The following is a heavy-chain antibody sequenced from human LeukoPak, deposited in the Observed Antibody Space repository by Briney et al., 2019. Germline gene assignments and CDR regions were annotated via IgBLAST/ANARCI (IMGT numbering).Heavy chain of an antibody. CDR2: IYHSGST. D-gene: IGHD3-3*01. Sequence: SETLPLTCAVSGYSISSGYYWGWIRQPPGKGLEWIGSIYHSGSTYYNPSLKSRVTISVDTSKNQFSLKLSSVTAADTAVYYCARTNFWSGYYFFDYWGQGTLVTVSS. J-gene: IGHJ4*02. CDR1: GYSISSGYY. V-gene: IGHV4-38-2*01. CDR3: ARTNFWSGYYFFDY.